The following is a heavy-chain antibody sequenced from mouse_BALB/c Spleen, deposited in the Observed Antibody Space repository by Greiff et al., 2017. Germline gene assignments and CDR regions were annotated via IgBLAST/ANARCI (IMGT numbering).Heavy chain of an antibody. CDR3: ARDPYGNYGDYAMDY. J-gene: IGHJ4*01. CDR1: GFTFSDYY. Sequence: EVMLVESGGGLVKPGGSLKLSCAASGFTFSDYYMYWVRQTPEKRLEWVATISDGGSYTYYPDSVKGRFTISRDNAKNNLYLQMSSLKSEDTAMYYCARDPYGNYGDYAMDYWGQGTSVTVSS. CDR2: ISDGGSYT. D-gene: IGHD2-1*01. V-gene: IGHV5-4*02.